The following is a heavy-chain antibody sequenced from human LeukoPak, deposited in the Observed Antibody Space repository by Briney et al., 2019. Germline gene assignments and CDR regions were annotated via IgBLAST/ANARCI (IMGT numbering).Heavy chain of an antibody. J-gene: IGHJ4*02. D-gene: IGHD3-10*01. CDR3: ASVRTYYGSGSYFEY. V-gene: IGHV3-30-3*01. CDR1: GFTFSSYA. CDR2: ISYDGSNK. Sequence: GRSLRLSCAASGFTFSSYAMHWVRQAPGKGLEWVAVISYDGSNKYYADSVKGRFTISRDNSKNTLYLQMNSLRAGDTAVYYCASVRTYYGSGSYFEYWGQGTLVTVSS.